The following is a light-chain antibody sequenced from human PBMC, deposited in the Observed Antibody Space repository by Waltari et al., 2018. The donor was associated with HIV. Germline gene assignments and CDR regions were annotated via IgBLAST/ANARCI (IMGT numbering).Light chain of an antibody. V-gene: IGKV3-15*01. CDR1: QSVTSH. CDR2: GDS. J-gene: IGKJ4*01. Sequence: EILMTQSPATLSVSPGDRATLSCRASQSVTSHLAWFQPKVGQAPRLLIYGDSTRATGIPARFSGSGSGTEFTLTISSLQSEDFAVYYCQQYTYWPLTFGGGTKVEIK. CDR3: QQYTYWPLT.